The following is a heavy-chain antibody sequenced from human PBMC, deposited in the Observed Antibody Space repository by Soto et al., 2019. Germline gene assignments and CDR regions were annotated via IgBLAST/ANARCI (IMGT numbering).Heavy chain of an antibody. CDR2: INPSGGST. V-gene: IGHV1-46*03. CDR1: GYTFTSYY. Sequence: GASVKVSCKASGYTFTSYYMHWVRQAPGQGLEWKGIINPSGGSTSYAQKFQGRVTMTRDTSTSTVYMELSSLRSEDTAVYYCAREARYCSGGSCYPAAFDIWGQGTMVTVSS. CDR3: AREARYCSGGSCYPAAFDI. D-gene: IGHD2-15*01. J-gene: IGHJ3*02.